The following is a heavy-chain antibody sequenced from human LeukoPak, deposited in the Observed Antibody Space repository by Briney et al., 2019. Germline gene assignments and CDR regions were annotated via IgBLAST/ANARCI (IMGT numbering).Heavy chain of an antibody. Sequence: SETLSLTCTVSSGSFSSGGYYWSWIRQHPGKGLEWIGYIHYSGSTYYNPSLKSRVTISVDTSKEQFSLKMNSVTAADTAVYYCARSLTNSFDYWGQGTLVTVSS. V-gene: IGHV4-31*03. CDR2: IHYSGST. CDR1: SGSFSSGGYY. CDR3: ARSLTNSFDY. D-gene: IGHD4-11*01. J-gene: IGHJ4*02.